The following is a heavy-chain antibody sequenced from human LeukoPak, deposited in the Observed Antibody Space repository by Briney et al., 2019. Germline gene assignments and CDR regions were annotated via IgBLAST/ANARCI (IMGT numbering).Heavy chain of an antibody. CDR3: ARRYKDNWFDP. D-gene: IGHD5-18*01. CDR2: IIPIFGTA. J-gene: IGHJ5*02. V-gene: IGHV1-69*06. Sequence: SVKVPCKASGGTFSSYAISWVRQAPRQGLEWMGGIIPIFGTANYAQKFQGRVTITADKSTSTAYMELSSLRSEDTAVYYCARRYKDNWFDPWGQGTLVTVSS. CDR1: GGTFSSYA.